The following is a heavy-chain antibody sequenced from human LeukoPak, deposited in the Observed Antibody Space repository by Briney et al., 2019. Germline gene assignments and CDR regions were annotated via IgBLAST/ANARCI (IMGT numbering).Heavy chain of an antibody. CDR1: GGSISSYY. Sequence: PSETLSLTCTVSGGSISSYYWSWIRQPPGKGLEWIGYIYYSGSTNYNPSLKSRVTISVDTSKNQFSLKLGSVTAADTAVYYCARSVVATSFDYWGQGTLVTVSS. CDR3: ARSVVATSFDY. V-gene: IGHV4-59*01. J-gene: IGHJ4*02. CDR2: IYYSGST. D-gene: IGHD2-15*01.